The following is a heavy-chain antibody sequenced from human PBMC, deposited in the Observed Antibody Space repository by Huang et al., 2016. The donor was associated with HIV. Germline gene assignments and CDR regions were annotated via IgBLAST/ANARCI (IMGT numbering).Heavy chain of an antibody. D-gene: IGHD1-1*01. J-gene: IGHJ3*02. CDR3: ARERMMSWLDDHDAFDI. Sequence: QVQLQQWGAGLLKPSETLSLTCAVYGGSFSGYYWSWIRQSPGKGLEWIGEINHSGSTNYNPSLNSRLTIAVDTSKNQFSLKRSSVTAADTAVYYCARERMMSWLDDHDAFDIWGQGTMVTVSS. CDR2: INHSGST. V-gene: IGHV4-34*01. CDR1: GGSFSGYY.